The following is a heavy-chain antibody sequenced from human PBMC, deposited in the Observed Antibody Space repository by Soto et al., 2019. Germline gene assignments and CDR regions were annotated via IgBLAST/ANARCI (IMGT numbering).Heavy chain of an antibody. D-gene: IGHD3-22*01. CDR1: GYSVSSSDYY. CDR3: ARSPILVPLYFDY. Sequence: TLSLTCSVSGYSVSSSDYYWAWIRQPPGKALEWLGRIDWDGNHFYSTSLKTRVTISKDTSKNQVVLTMTNMDPVDTATYYCARSPILVPLYFDYWGQGVPVTVSS. CDR2: IDWDGNH. V-gene: IGHV2-70*16. J-gene: IGHJ4*02.